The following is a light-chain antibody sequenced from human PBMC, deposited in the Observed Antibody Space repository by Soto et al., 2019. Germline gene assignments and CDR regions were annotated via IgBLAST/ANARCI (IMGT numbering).Light chain of an antibody. V-gene: IGLV2-14*01. CDR2: EVS. Sequence: QSALTQPASVSGSPGQSSTISCTGSSSDVGGYKYVSWYQQHPGKAPKLIIYEVSNRPSGVSNRFSGSKSGNTASLTISGLQDEDEGDYYCSSYTSSSTVIFGGGTKVTVL. CDR3: SSYTSSSTVI. CDR1: SSDVGGYKY. J-gene: IGLJ2*01.